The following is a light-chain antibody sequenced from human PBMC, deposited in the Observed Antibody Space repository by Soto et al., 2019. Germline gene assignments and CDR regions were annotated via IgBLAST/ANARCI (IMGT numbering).Light chain of an antibody. V-gene: IGLV1-51*02. J-gene: IGLJ2*01. Sequence: QSVLTQPPSVSAAPGQKVTISCSGGNSNIGNNYVSWYQQLPGTAPKLLIYENNKRPSEIPDRFSGSKSGTSATLGITGLQTGDEADYYCGTWDSSLGAGVFGGGTKLTVL. CDR1: NSNIGNNY. CDR2: ENN. CDR3: GTWDSSLGAGV.